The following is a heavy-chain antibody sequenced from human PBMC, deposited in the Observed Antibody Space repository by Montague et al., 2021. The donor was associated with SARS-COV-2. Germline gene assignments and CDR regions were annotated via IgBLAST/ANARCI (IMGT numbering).Heavy chain of an antibody. Sequence: CAISGDSVSSNTATWNWIRQSPSRGLEWLGRTYYRSKWYHDYAISLKSRITINPDTSKNQFSLQLSSVAPEDTAVFYCAGTTTRMLYPENAFDIWGQGTMVTVSS. V-gene: IGHV6-1*01. J-gene: IGHJ3*02. D-gene: IGHD1/OR15-1a*01. CDR2: TYYRSKWYH. CDR3: AGTTTRMLYPENAFDI. CDR1: GDSVSSNTAT.